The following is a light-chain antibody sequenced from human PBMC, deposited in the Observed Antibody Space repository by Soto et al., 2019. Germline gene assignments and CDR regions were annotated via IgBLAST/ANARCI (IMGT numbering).Light chain of an antibody. CDR3: QQYRSAPHT. V-gene: IGKV3-20*01. J-gene: IGKJ2*01. CDR1: QSIRNSY. CDR2: GAS. Sequence: EILLTQSPGTLSLSPGERATLSCRASQSIRNSYLAWYQQKPGQAPRLLIYGASGRATGIPDRFSGSGSGTDFTLTISRLEPEDFALYYCQQYRSAPHTFGQGTKLEI.